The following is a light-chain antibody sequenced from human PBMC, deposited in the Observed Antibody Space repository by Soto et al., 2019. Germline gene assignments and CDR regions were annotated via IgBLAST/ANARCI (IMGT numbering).Light chain of an antibody. V-gene: IGLV2-14*01. CDR3: SSYTSSNTLVV. CDR2: EVS. Sequence: QSVLTQPASVSGSPGQSITISCTGTSSDVGGYNYVSWYQQHPGKAPKLMIYEVSNRPSGVSNRFSGSKSGNTASLTISGLQTEDEADYYCSSYTSSNTLVVFGGETQLTVL. J-gene: IGLJ2*01. CDR1: SSDVGGYNY.